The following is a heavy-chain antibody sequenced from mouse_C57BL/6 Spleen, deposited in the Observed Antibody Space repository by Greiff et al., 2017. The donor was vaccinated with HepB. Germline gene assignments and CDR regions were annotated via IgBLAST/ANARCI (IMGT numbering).Heavy chain of an antibody. CDR2: IYPSDSET. CDR1: GYTFTSYW. CDR3: ARKRSNFWYFDV. Sequence: QVQLQQPGAELVRPGSSVKLSCKASGYTFTSYWMDWVKQRPGQGLEWIGNIYPSDSETHYNQKFKDKATLTVDKSSSTAYMQLSSLTSEDSAVYYCARKRSNFWYFDVWGTGTTVTVSS. J-gene: IGHJ1*03. D-gene: IGHD2-5*01. V-gene: IGHV1-61*01.